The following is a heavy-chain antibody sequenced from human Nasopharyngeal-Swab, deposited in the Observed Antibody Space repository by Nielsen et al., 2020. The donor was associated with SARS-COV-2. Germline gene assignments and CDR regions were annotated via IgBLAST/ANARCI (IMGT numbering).Heavy chain of an antibody. J-gene: IGHJ4*02. V-gene: IGHV4-38-2*02. Sequence: GSLRLSCTVSGYSISSGYYWGWIRQPPGKGLEWIGEINHSGSTNYNPSLKSRVTISVDTSKNQFSLKLSSVTAADTAVYYCARGSPTVDYWGQGTLVTVSS. CDR1: GYSISSGYY. CDR3: ARGSPTVDY. CDR2: INHSGST.